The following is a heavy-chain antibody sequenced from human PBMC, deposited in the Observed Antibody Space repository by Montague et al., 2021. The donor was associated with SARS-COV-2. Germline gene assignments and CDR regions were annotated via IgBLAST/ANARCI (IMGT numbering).Heavy chain of an antibody. CDR1: GDSVSSHSAA. CDR2: TYYRSKWYN. D-gene: IGHD3-9*01. CDR3: ARDLKPPGDILTGYLPYYYYMDV. J-gene: IGHJ6*03. Sequence: CAISGDSVSSHSAAWNWIRQSPSRGLEWLGRTYYRSKWYNDYAVSVKSRITINPDTSKNQFSLQLNSVTPEDTTVYYCARDLKPPGDILTGYLPYYYYMDVWGKGTTVTVSS. V-gene: IGHV6-1*01.